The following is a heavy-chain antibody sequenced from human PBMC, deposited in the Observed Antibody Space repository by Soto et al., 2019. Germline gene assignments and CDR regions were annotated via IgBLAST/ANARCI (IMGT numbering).Heavy chain of an antibody. CDR1: GFTFGNYA. J-gene: IGHJ6*02. CDR2: ISYDGGNK. CDR3: ARDGWLYYDSTSQGMDV. D-gene: IGHD3-22*01. V-gene: IGHV3-30-3*01. Sequence: GGSLRLSCPASGFTFGNYAIHCVRQAPGKGLEWVAVISYDGGNKNHADSVKGRFTISRDNSKNTLFLQMNNLRAEDTAVYYCARDGWLYYDSTSQGMDVWGQGTTVTVS.